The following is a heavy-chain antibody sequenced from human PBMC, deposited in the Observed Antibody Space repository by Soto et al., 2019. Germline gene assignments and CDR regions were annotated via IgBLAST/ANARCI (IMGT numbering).Heavy chain of an antibody. CDR1: GYTFTGYY. D-gene: IGHD1-1*01. Sequence: ASVKVSCKASGYTFTGYYMHWVRQAPGQGLEWMGWINPNSGGTNYAQKFQGWVTMTRDTSISTAYMELSRLRSDDTAVYYCARVSGLDFYGMDVWGQGTTVNVSS. CDR3: ARVSGLDFYGMDV. CDR2: INPNSGGT. J-gene: IGHJ6*02. V-gene: IGHV1-2*04.